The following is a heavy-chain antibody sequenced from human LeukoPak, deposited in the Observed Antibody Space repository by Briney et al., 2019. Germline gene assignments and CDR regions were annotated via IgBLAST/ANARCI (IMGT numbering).Heavy chain of an antibody. D-gene: IGHD2-15*01. V-gene: IGHV3-66*01. Sequence: SGGSLRLSCAASGFSVSSNYMSWVRQAPGRGLEWVSIIYSGGDTYYADSVKGRFSISRDNSKNTLYLQMNNLRAEDTAVYYCARSVVVLGTTDYFDYWGQGTLVTVSS. J-gene: IGHJ4*02. CDR2: IYSGGDT. CDR1: GFSVSSNY. CDR3: ARSVVVLGTTDYFDY.